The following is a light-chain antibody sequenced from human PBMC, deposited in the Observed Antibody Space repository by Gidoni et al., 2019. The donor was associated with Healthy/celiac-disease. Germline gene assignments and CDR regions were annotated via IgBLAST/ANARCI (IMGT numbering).Light chain of an antibody. J-gene: IGKJ2*01. V-gene: IGKV1-39*01. Sequence: DIQMTQSPSSLSASVGDRVTITCRTSQSISRFLNWFQQKPGKAPKLLIYAASSLQSGVPSRFSGSGSGTDFNLTISSLQPEDFATYYCQQSYSTPRYTFXXXTKLEIK. CDR3: QQSYSTPRYT. CDR1: QSISRF. CDR2: AAS.